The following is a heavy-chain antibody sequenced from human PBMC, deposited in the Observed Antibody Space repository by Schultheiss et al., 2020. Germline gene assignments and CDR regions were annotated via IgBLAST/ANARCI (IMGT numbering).Heavy chain of an antibody. J-gene: IGHJ6*02. Sequence: GGSLRLSCAASGLTFSSYGMSWVRQAPGKGLEWVSAISGSGGSTYYAASGKGRFTISRDNSKNTVYLQMNSLRAEDTAVYYCAKGGYCSSSSCYPAPWYYGMDVWGQGTTVTVSS. V-gene: IGHV3-23*01. CDR2: ISGSGGST. CDR1: GLTFSSYG. CDR3: AKGGYCSSSSCYPAPWYYGMDV. D-gene: IGHD2-15*01.